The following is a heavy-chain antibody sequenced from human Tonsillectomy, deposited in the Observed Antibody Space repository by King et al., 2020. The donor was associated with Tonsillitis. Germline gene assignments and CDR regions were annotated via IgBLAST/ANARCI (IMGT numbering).Heavy chain of an antibody. CDR2: ISGSGGST. D-gene: IGHD3-9*01. J-gene: IGHJ4*02. CDR3: AKAYPDNILTGWVPDY. CDR1: GVTFSSYA. Sequence: VQLVESGGGLVQPGGSLSLSCAASGVTFSSYAMSWVRQAPGKGLEWVSAISGSGGSTYYADSVKCRLTISRDNSKNTLYLQMNSLRAEDTAVYYCAKAYPDNILTGWVPDYWGQGTLVTVSS. V-gene: IGHV3-23*04.